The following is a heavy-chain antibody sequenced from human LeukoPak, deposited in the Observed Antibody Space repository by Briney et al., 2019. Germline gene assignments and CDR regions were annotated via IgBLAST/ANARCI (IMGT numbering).Heavy chain of an antibody. CDR1: GGSISSYY. D-gene: IGHD3-3*01. Sequence: SETLSLTCTVSGGSISSYYWSWIRQPPGKGLEWIGYIYYSGSTNYNPSLKSRVTISVDTSKNQFSLKLSSVTAADTAVYYCARSGIFGVVIPDYYGMDVWGQGTMVTVSS. V-gene: IGHV4-59*01. J-gene: IGHJ6*02. CDR3: ARSGIFGVVIPDYYGMDV. CDR2: IYYSGST.